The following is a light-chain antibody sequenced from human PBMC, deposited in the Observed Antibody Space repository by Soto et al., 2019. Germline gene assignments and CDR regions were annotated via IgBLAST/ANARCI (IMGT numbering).Light chain of an antibody. CDR1: SSNIGADYD. J-gene: IGLJ3*02. Sequence: QSVLTQPPSVSGAPGQRVTISCSGSSSNIGADYDVHWYQQRPGTAPKLLIFGNNNRPSGVPDRFSGSKSGTSATLGITGLQTGDEADYYCATWDSSLTAGVFGGGTKLTVL. CDR2: GNN. V-gene: IGLV1-40*01. CDR3: ATWDSSLTAGV.